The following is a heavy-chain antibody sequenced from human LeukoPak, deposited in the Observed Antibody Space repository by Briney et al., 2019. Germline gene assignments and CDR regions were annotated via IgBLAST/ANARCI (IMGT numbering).Heavy chain of an antibody. CDR1: GYTFTSYG. V-gene: IGHV1-18*01. CDR3: ARALRGDYGDYTWYFDL. CDR2: ISAYNGNT. J-gene: IGHJ2*01. D-gene: IGHD4-17*01. Sequence: ASVKVSCKAPGYTFTSYGTSWVRRAPGQGLEWMGWISAYNGNTNYAQKLQGRVTMTTDTSTSTAYMELRSLRSDDTAVYYCARALRGDYGDYTWYFDLWGRGTLVTVSS.